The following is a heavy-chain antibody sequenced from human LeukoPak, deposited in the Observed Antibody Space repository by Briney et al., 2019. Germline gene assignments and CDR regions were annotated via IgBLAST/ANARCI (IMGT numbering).Heavy chain of an antibody. V-gene: IGHV3-30*18. CDR2: ITYDGGNK. Sequence: GGSLRLSCAASGFTFSTAVIHCVRQAPGKGLEWVAVITYDGGNKYHADSVKGRFTISRDNSKNTLYLQMNSLRAEDTAVYYCAKDRGSSSSAYGMDVWGQGTTVTVSS. CDR3: AKDRGSSSSAYGMDV. J-gene: IGHJ6*02. D-gene: IGHD6-13*01. CDR1: GFTFSTAV.